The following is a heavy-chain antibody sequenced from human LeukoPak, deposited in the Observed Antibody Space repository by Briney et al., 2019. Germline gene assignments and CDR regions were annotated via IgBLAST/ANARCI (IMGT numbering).Heavy chain of an antibody. D-gene: IGHD5-12*01. Sequence: ASVKVSCKASGYTFTSYGISWVRQAPGQGLEWMGWISAYNGNTNYAQKLQGRVTMTTDTSTSTAYVELRSLRSDDTAVYYCARDGSGYDSYYYYGMDVWGQGTTVTVSS. V-gene: IGHV1-18*01. CDR3: ARDGSGYDSYYYYGMDV. CDR2: ISAYNGNT. J-gene: IGHJ6*02. CDR1: GYTFTSYG.